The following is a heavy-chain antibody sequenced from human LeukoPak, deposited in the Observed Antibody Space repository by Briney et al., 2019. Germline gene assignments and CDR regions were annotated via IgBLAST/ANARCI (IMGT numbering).Heavy chain of an antibody. CDR2: ISYIGST. CDR1: GGSFTTHY. CDR3: ASDSISMNAFDA. D-gene: IGHD3-22*01. V-gene: IGHV4-59*11. J-gene: IGHJ3*01. Sequence: SETLSLTCTVSGGSFTTHYWSWIRRPPGKGLERIGYISYIGSTNYNPSLKSRVTISIDTSKNEVSLMLTSVTAADTAVYYCASDSISMNAFDAWGQGTMVTVSS.